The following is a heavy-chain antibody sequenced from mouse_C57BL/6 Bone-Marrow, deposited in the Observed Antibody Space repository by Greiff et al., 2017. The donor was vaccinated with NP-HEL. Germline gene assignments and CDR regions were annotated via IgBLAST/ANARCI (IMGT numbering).Heavy chain of an antibody. J-gene: IGHJ2*01. CDR1: GYTFTSYG. CDR2: IYPRSGNT. V-gene: IGHV1-81*01. CDR3: AELLRSFDY. D-gene: IGHD1-1*01. Sequence: QVQLQQSGAELARPGASVKLSCKASGYTFTSYGISWVKQRTGQGLEWIGEIYPRSGNTYYNEKFKGKATLTADKSSSTAYMELLSLTSEDSAVYFCAELLRSFDYWGKGTTLTVSS.